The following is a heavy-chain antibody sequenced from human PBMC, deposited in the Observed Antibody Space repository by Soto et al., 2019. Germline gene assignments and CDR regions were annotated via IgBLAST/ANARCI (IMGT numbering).Heavy chain of an antibody. Sequence: QVQLQESGPGLVKPSQTLSLTCTVSGGFDGSVGSGNYYWNWIRQHPGKGLEWIGYIFNGGSASYDPSLQSRITISADTSKNPFSLNLNSVTAADTAVYFCARDRGFGVDVWGQGTTVIVSS. CDR1: GGFDGSVGSGNYY. V-gene: IGHV4-31*03. CDR2: IFNGGSA. J-gene: IGHJ6*02. CDR3: ARDRGFGVDV.